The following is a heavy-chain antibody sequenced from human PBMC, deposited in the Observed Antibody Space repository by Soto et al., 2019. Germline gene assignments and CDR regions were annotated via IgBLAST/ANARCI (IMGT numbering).Heavy chain of an antibody. CDR1: GFTFSTYL. J-gene: IGHJ4*02. CDR2: IKYDGGET. V-gene: IGHV3-7*01. D-gene: IGHD6-19*01. Sequence: EEHLVESGGGLVQPGGSLRLSCAASGFTFSTYLMSWVRQAPGKGLEWVANIKYDGGETYYVDSVKGRFTISRDNAKNSLYLQMNSLRGEDTAVYYCARYSSAWGLWGQGTLVTVSS. CDR3: ARYSSAWGL.